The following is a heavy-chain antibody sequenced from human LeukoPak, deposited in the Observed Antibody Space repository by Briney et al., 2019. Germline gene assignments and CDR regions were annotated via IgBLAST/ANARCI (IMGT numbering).Heavy chain of an antibody. CDR1: GFTFSSYA. CDR2: ISGSGGST. D-gene: IGHD6-13*01. CDR3: ALSSSWYMSLEYFQH. J-gene: IGHJ1*01. Sequence: PGGSLRLSCAASGFTFSSYAMSWVRQAPGKGLEWVSAISGSGGSTYYADSVKGRFTISRDNSKNTLYLQMNSLRAEDTAVYYCALSSSWYMSLEYFQHWGQGTLVTVSS. V-gene: IGHV3-23*01.